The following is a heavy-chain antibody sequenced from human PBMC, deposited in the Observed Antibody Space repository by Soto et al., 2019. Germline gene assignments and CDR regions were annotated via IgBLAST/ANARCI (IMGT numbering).Heavy chain of an antibody. Sequence: SETLSLTCTVSGDSVSSGGFYWSWLRQPPGKELEWVGNIYSSGIANYNPTPKSRVTISRDTSKTQISLKVASVTAADAAGYYCARGFSSVSMDAWGQGTTVTVSS. CDR1: GDSVSSGGFY. V-gene: IGHV4-61*08. CDR2: IYSSGIA. CDR3: ARGFSSVSMDA. J-gene: IGHJ6*02. D-gene: IGHD6-19*01.